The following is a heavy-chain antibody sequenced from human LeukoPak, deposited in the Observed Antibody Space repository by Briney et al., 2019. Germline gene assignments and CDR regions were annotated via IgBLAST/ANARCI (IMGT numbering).Heavy chain of an antibody. CDR3: AKGRAVMVRGVCDY. V-gene: IGHV3-30*02. Sequence: GGSLRLSCARSGFTFSSCGMDWVRQAPGKGLEWVAFIRNDGSIRYYADSVKGGFTISIDNSKNTLYLQMSSLRVDDTAVYYCAKGRAVMVRGVCDYWGQGTPVTVSS. CDR2: IRNDGSIR. D-gene: IGHD3-10*01. CDR1: GFTFSSCG. J-gene: IGHJ4*02.